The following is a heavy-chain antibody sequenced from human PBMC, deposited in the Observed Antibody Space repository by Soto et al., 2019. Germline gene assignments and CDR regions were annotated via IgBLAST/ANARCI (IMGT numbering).Heavy chain of an antibody. CDR2: IKSKTDGGTT. CDR3: TTGVEGSGSYLYYYYGMDV. Sequence: GGSLRLSCAASGFTFSNAWMNWVRQAPGKGLEWVGRIKSKTDGGTTDYAAPVKGRFTISRDDSKNTLYLQMNSLKTEDTAVYYCTTGVEGSGSYLYYYYGMDVWGQGTTVTVSS. J-gene: IGHJ6*02. V-gene: IGHV3-15*07. D-gene: IGHD3-10*01. CDR1: GFTFSNAW.